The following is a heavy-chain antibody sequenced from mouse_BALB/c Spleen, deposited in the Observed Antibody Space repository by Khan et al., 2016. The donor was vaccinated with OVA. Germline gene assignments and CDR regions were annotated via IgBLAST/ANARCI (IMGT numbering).Heavy chain of an antibody. D-gene: IGHD6-1*01. Sequence: QIQLVQSGPELKKPGETVKISCKASGYTFTNYGMNWVKQAPGKGLKWMGWINTYTGEPTYDDDFKGRFAFSLETSANTAYLQISNRKNEDTATYFCARSASYCFFDVWGAGTTVTVSS. J-gene: IGHJ1*01. CDR3: ARSASYCFFDV. V-gene: IGHV9-3-1*01. CDR1: GYTFTNYG. CDR2: INTYTGEP.